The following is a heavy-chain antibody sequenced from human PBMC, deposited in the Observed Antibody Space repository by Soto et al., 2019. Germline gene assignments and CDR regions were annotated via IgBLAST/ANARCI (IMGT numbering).Heavy chain of an antibody. CDR1: GGSISSGGYY. CDR3: ARLNRYDSSGYYDY. V-gene: IGHV4-31*03. J-gene: IGHJ4*02. D-gene: IGHD3-22*01. CDR2: IYYSGST. Sequence: SETLSLTCTVSGGSISSGGYYWSWIRQHPGKGLEWIGYIYYSGSTYYNPSLKSRVAISVDTSKNQFSLKLSSVTAADTAVYYCARLNRYDSSGYYDYWGQGTLVTVSS.